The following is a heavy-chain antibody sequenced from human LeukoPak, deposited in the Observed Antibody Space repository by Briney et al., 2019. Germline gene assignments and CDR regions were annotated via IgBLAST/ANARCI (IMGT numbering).Heavy chain of an antibody. CDR2: ITSTSSYI. V-gene: IGHV3-21*01. J-gene: IGHJ4*02. CDR3: ARALFVEDYDVDH. CDR1: GFTFRSYA. D-gene: IGHD4-17*01. Sequence: PGGSLRLSCVASGFTFRSYAMNWVRQAPGKGLEWVSSITSTSSYIYYADSVKGRFTISRDNAKKSLYLQMNSLRAEDTAVYYCARALFVEDYDVDHWGPGTLVTVSS.